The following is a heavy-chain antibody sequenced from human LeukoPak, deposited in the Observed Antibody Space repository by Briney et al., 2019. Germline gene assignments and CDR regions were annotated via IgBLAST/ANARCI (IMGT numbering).Heavy chain of an antibody. D-gene: IGHD1-26*01. CDR3: ARGWGSYLTYYYYYMDV. V-gene: IGHV7-4-1*02. CDR2: INTNTGNP. CDR1: GYTFTSYA. J-gene: IGHJ6*03. Sequence: ASVKVSCKASGYTFTSYAMNWVRQAPGQGLEWMGWINTNTGNPTYAQGFTGRFVFSLDTSVSTAYLQISSLKAEDTAVYYCARGWGSYLTYYYYYMDVWGKGTTVTVSS.